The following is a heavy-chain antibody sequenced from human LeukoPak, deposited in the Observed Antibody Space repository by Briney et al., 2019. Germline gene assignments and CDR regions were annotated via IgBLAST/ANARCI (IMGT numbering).Heavy chain of an antibody. V-gene: IGHV1-8*01. J-gene: IGHJ6*02. CDR1: GYTFTSYQ. Sequence: ASVKVSCKASGYTFTSYQINWVRQATGQGLEWMGWMNPDNGNTGFAQKFQGRVTMTSDTSTRTVYMELSSLRSEDTAVYYCAREWGLRLAVNPKGMDVWGQGTTVIVSS. D-gene: IGHD1-26*01. CDR2: MNPDNGNT. CDR3: AREWGLRLAVNPKGMDV.